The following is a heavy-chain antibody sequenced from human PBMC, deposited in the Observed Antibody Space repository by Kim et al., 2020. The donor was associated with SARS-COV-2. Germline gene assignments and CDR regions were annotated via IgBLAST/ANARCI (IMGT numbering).Heavy chain of an antibody. J-gene: IGHJ4*02. V-gene: IGHV3-21*01. CDR3: ARVGGYYDILTGYEFDY. Sequence: VKGRFTISRDNAKNSLYLQMNSLRAEDTAVYYCARVGGYYDILTGYEFDYWGQGTLVTVSS. D-gene: IGHD3-9*01.